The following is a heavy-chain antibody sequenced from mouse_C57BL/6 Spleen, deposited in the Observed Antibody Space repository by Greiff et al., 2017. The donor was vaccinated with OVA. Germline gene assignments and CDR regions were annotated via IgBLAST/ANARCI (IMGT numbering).Heavy chain of an antibody. CDR2: IWTGGGT. Sequence: VKLMESGPGLVAPSQSLSITCTVSGFSLTSYAISWVRQPPGKGLEWLGVIWTGGGTNYNSALKSRLSISKDNSKSQVFLKMNSLQTDDTARYYCARFITTVGYYFDYWGQGTTLTVSS. CDR1: GFSLTSYA. CDR3: ARFITTVGYYFDY. J-gene: IGHJ2*01. D-gene: IGHD1-1*01. V-gene: IGHV2-9-1*01.